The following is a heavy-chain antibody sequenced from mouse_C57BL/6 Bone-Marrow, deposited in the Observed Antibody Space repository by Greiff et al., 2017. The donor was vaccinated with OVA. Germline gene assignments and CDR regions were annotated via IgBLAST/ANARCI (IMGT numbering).Heavy chain of an antibody. D-gene: IGHD1-1*02. CDR3: ARPLSPYWYFDV. J-gene: IGHJ1*03. V-gene: IGHV5-12*01. CDR1: GFTFSDYY. Sequence: EVQLVESGGGLVQPGGSLKLSCAASGFTFSDYYMYWVRQTPEKRLEWVAYISNGGGSTYYPDTVKGRFTISRDNAKNTLYLQMSRLKSEDTAMYYCARPLSPYWYFDVWGTGTTVTVSS. CDR2: ISNGGGST.